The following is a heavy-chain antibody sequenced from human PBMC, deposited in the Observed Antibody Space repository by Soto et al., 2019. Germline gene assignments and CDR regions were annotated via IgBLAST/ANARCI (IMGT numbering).Heavy chain of an antibody. CDR1: GGSISSYY. Sequence: SETLSLTCTVSGGSISSYYWSWIRQPPGKGLEWIGYIYYSGSTNHNPSLKSRVTISVDTSKNQFSLKLSSVTAADTAVYYCARVNTAGPIHCSGGSCYSGQSGNWFDPWGQGTLVTVSS. J-gene: IGHJ5*02. CDR2: IYYSGST. D-gene: IGHD2-15*01. CDR3: ARVNTAGPIHCSGGSCYSGQSGNWFDP. V-gene: IGHV4-59*01.